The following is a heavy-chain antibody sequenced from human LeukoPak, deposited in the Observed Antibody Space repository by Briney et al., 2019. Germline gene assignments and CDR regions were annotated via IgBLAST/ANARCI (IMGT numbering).Heavy chain of an antibody. D-gene: IGHD5-12*01. J-gene: IGHJ4*02. CDR1: GSTFTTSA. CDR3: ARGAYSGYAIDY. Sequence: APVKVSCKASGSTFTTSAISWVRQAPGKALDGMGGIIPIFRTANSAQKFQGRVTTTTDESRSPAYMELSSLRSEDTAVYYCARGAYSGYAIDYWGQGTLVTASS. V-gene: IGHV1-69*05. CDR2: IIPIFRTA.